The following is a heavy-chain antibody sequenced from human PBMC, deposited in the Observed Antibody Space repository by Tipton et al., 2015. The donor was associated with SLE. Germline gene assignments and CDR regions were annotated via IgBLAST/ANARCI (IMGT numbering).Heavy chain of an antibody. Sequence: VQLVQSGPEVKKPGESLKISCKDSGNSFTGYWIGWVRQMPGKGLEWMGIVFPGDSDTRYNPSFEGQVIISVDKSITTTYLQWASLKASDTAMYYCARSLGNTHDFDLWGRGTLVTVSS. V-gene: IGHV5-51*03. CDR2: VFPGDSDT. J-gene: IGHJ2*01. CDR1: GNSFTGYW. D-gene: IGHD4-23*01. CDR3: ARSLGNTHDFDL.